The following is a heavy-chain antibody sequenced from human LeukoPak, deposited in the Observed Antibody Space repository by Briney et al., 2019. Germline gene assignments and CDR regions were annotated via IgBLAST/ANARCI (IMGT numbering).Heavy chain of an antibody. V-gene: IGHV4-38-2*02. CDR1: GYSITSGYY. D-gene: IGHD3-22*01. Sequence: PSETLSLTCTVSGYSITSGYYWGWIRQPPGKGLEWIGSIHHRGSTYYNLSLKSRVTISVDTSKNQFSLKLSSVTAADTAVYYCAREAVDSSGYYYVLWGQGTLVTVSS. J-gene: IGHJ4*02. CDR2: IHHRGST. CDR3: AREAVDSSGYYYVL.